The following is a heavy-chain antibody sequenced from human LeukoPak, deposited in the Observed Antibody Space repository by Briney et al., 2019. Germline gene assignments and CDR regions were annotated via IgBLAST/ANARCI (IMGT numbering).Heavy chain of an antibody. D-gene: IGHD6-13*01. CDR1: GFTFSSYA. Sequence: GGSLRLSCAASGFTFSSYAMHWVRQAPGKGLEYVSAISSNGGNTYYANSVKGRFTISRDNSKNTLYLQMGSLRVEDMAVYYCARGPSSSWYGASNDYWGQGTLVTVSS. CDR3: ARGPSSSWYGASNDY. CDR2: ISSNGGNT. V-gene: IGHV3-64*01. J-gene: IGHJ4*02.